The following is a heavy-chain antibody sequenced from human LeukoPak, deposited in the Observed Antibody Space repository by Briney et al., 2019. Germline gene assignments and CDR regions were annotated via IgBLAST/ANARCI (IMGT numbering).Heavy chain of an antibody. D-gene: IGHD3-22*01. Sequence: GASVKVSCKASGYTFTSYYMHWVRQAPGQGLEWMGIINPSGGSTSYAQKFQGRVTMTRDMSTSTVYMELSSLRSEDTAVYYRASGSITMIVVVRDAFDIWGQGTTATVSS. V-gene: IGHV1-46*01. CDR3: ASGSITMIVVVRDAFDI. CDR1: GYTFTSYY. J-gene: IGHJ3*02. CDR2: INPSGGST.